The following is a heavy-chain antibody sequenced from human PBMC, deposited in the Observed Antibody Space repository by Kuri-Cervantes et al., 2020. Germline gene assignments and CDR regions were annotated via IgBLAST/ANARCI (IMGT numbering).Heavy chain of an antibody. D-gene: IGHD4-17*01. CDR3: ARVFSRVGYGASDY. CDR1: GFTFSSYS. CDR2: ITSSSYI. Sequence: GSLRLSCAASGFTFSSYSMNWVRQAPGKGLEWVSSITSSSYIYYADSVKGRFTISRDNAKNSLYLQMNSLRAEDTAVYYCARVFSRVGYGASDYWGQGTLVTVSS. V-gene: IGHV3-21*01. J-gene: IGHJ4*02.